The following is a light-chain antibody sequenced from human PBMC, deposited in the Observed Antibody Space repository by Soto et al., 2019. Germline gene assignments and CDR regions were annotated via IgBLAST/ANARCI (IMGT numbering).Light chain of an antibody. CDR1: SSNIGAGYD. CDR2: GHT. V-gene: IGLV1-40*01. CDR3: QSYDSSLSGVV. J-gene: IGLJ2*01. Sequence: QSVLTQPPSVSGAPGQRVTISCTGSSSNIGAGYDVHWYQQLPGTAPKLLIYGHTNRPSGVPDRFSGSKSGTSVSLAITGLKAEDEADYYCQSYDSSLSGVVFGGGTKVTVL.